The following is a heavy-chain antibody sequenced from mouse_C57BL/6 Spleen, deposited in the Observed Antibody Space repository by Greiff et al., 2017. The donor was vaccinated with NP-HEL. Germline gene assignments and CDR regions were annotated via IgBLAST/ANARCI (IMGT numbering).Heavy chain of an antibody. D-gene: IGHD1-1*01. CDR2: IYPGSGNT. CDR1: GYTFTDYY. V-gene: IGHV1-76*01. J-gene: IGHJ2*01. CDR3: ARMLRSYFDY. Sequence: QVHVKQSGAELVRPGASVKLSCKASGYTFTDYYINWVKQRPGQGLEWIARIYPGSGNTYYNEKFKGKATLTAEKSSSTAYMQLSSLTSEDSAVYFCARMLRSYFDYWGQGTTLTVSS.